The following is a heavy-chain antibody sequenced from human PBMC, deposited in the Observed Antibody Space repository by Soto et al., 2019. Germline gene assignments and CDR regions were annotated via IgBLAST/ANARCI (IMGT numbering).Heavy chain of an antibody. CDR1: GGTFSSYA. CDR2: IIPIFGTA. CDR3: ERYYHKVVLAATPHYYFYYGMDV. J-gene: IGHJ6*02. Sequence: QVQLVQSGAEVKKPGSSVKVSCKASGGTFSSYAISWVRQAPGQGLEWMGGIIPIFGTANYAQKFQGRVTMTADESTSTAYMELSSLRSEDTAVYYCERYYHKVVLAATPHYYFYYGMDVWGQGTTVTVSS. V-gene: IGHV1-69*01. D-gene: IGHD2-2*02.